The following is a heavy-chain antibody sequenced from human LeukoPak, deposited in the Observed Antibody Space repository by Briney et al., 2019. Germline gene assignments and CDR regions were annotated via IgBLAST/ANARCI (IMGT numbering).Heavy chain of an antibody. CDR2: IYYSGST. J-gene: IGHJ4*02. D-gene: IGHD7-27*01. V-gene: IGHV4-31*03. CDR3: ARGRTGDAFDY. Sequence: SETLSLTCTVSGGSISSGGYYWSWIRQHPGKGLEWIGYIYYSGSTYYNPSLKSRVTISVDTSKNQFSLKPSSVTAADTAVYYCARGRTGDAFDYWGQGTLVTVSS. CDR1: GGSISSGGYY.